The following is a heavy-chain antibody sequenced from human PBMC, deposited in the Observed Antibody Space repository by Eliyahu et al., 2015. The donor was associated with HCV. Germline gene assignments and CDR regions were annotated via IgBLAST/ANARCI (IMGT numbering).Heavy chain of an antibody. CDR2: IFWNDDK. D-gene: IGHD3-10*01. CDR3: AGSRVYFYGPGSYYDYYRYPLEL. V-gene: IGHV2-5*01. J-gene: IGHJ6*04. CDR1: XFSLXXSGXA. Sequence: QITLKESGPPLVKPTQTLTLTCTFSXFSLXXSGXAXGXVRQPPGKPLEWLALIFWNDDKRFNPSLKNRLTITKGTSEDQVVFTMTNMDPVDTATYYCAGSRVYFYGPGSYYDYYRYPLELWGKGTTVAVSS.